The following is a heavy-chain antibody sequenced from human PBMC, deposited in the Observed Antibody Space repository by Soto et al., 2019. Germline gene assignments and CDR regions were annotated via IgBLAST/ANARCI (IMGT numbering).Heavy chain of an antibody. D-gene: IGHD5-12*01. CDR3: TTGYSGYGFDY. V-gene: IGHV3-15*07. Sequence: EVQLVESGGGLVKPGGSLRLSCAASGFTFSNAWMNWVRQAPGKVLEWVGRIKSKTDGGTTDYAAPVKGRFTISRDDSTNTLYLQMNSLKTEDTAVYYCTTGYSGYGFDYWGQGTLVTVSS. J-gene: IGHJ4*02. CDR1: GFTFSNAW. CDR2: IKSKTDGGTT.